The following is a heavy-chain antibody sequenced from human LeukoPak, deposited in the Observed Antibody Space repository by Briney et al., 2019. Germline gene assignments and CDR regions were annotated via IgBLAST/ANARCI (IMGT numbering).Heavy chain of an antibody. D-gene: IGHD2-15*01. CDR2: IHYSEST. CDR1: GGSISSTRYF. CDR3: ARDGGDWFDP. Sequence: SETLSLTCTVSGGSISSTRYFWGWIRQPPGKGLEWIGSIHYSESTYYNPSLKSRVTISVDTSKNQFSLKLSSVTAADTAVYYCARDGGDWFDPWGQGTLVTVSS. V-gene: IGHV4-39*07. J-gene: IGHJ5*02.